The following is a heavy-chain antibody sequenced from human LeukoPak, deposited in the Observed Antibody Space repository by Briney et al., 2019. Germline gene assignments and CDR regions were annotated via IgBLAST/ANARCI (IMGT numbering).Heavy chain of an antibody. CDR1: GFTLSPLG. Sequence: GGSLRLSCAASGFTLSPLGMHWVRQAPGKGLEWVAFIRYDGSHQYYAGSVKGRFTVSRDNSNNTLYLQMNSLRPEDTAMYYCAKDVASYYYDTPGADYGGQGTPVTVAS. V-gene: IGHV3-30*02. D-gene: IGHD3-22*01. J-gene: IGHJ4*02. CDR2: IRYDGSHQ. CDR3: AKDVASYYYDTPGADY.